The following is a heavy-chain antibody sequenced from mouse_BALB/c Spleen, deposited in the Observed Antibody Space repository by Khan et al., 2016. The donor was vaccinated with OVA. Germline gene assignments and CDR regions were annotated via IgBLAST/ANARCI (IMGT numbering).Heavy chain of an antibody. CDR2: VSIGGSYT. V-gene: IGHV5-6*01. CDR3: TRLAYYYDSEGFAY. CDR1: GFTFSTYG. D-gene: IGHD1-1*01. Sequence: EVALVESGGDLVKPGGSLKLSCAASGFTFSTYGMSWVRQTPDKRLEWVATVSIGGSYTYYPDSVKGRFTISRDNAKNTLYLQMSGLKSEDTAMFYCTRLAYYYDSEGFAYWGQGTLVTVSA. J-gene: IGHJ3*01.